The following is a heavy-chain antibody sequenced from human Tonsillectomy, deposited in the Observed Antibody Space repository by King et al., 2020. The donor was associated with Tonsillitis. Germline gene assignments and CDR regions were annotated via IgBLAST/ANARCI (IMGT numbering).Heavy chain of an antibody. D-gene: IGHD1-26*01. J-gene: IGHJ4*02. V-gene: IGHV1-2*02. CDR3: ARVFSGSYATDYFDY. CDR2: INSNSGGT. CDR1: GYTFTDYY. Sequence: QLVQSGAEVKKPGASVKVSCKASGYTFTDYYINWVRQAPGQGLEWMGWINSNSGGTKYAQKFQDRVTMTRDTSISTAYMELTRLTSDDTAVFYCARVFSGSYATDYFDYWGQGTLVSVSS.